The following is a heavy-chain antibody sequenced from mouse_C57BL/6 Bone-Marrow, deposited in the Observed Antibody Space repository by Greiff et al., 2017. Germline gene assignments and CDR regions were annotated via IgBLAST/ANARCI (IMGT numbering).Heavy chain of an antibody. D-gene: IGHD1-1*01. J-gene: IGHJ1*03. CDR3: ARDDGSSYWYFDV. Sequence: QVQLQQSGPELVKPGASVKLSCKASGYTFTSYDINWVKQRPGQGLAWIGWIYPRDGSTKYSEKFQGKAPLTVDPSSRTAYMELHSLTSEDSAVYFCARDDGSSYWYFDVWGTGTTVTVSS. CDR2: IYPRDGST. V-gene: IGHV1-85*01. CDR1: GYTFTSYD.